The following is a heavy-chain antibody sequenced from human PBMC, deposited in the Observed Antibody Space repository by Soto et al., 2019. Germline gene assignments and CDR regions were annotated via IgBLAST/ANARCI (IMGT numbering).Heavy chain of an antibody. Sequence: QVQLVQSGAEVKEPGASVKVSCMASGYSFTSYGLIWLRQAPGQRLEWMGWISPYNGNTNYAQKLQVRVTMTTDTATNTAYMELRRPTSDDTAVHNCPSQFGVTPHFAYCGPGTLVAVSS. CDR1: GYSFTSYG. D-gene: IGHD2-8*01. J-gene: IGHJ4*02. V-gene: IGHV1-18*01. CDR3: PSQFGVTPHFAY. CDR2: ISPYNGNT.